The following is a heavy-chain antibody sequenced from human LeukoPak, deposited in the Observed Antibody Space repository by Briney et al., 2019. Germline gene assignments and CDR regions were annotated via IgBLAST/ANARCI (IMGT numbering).Heavy chain of an antibody. J-gene: IGHJ5*02. V-gene: IGHV1-2*04. Sequence: ASVKVSCKASGYTFTGYYMHWVRQAPGQGLEWMGWINPNSGGTNYAQKFQGWVTMTRDTSISTAYMELRSLRSDDTAVYYCVWAAGIRNWFDPWGQGTLVTVSS. D-gene: IGHD6-13*01. CDR1: GYTFTGYY. CDR2: INPNSGGT. CDR3: VWAAGIRNWFDP.